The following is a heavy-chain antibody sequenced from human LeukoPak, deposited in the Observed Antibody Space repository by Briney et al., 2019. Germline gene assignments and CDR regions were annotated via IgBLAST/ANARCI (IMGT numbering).Heavy chain of an antibody. J-gene: IGHJ3*02. CDR1: GYTLTELS. CDR2: FDHEDGET. V-gene: IGHV1-24*01. Sequence: GASVKVSCKVSGYTLTELSVHWVRQAPGKGLEWMGGFDHEDGETIYAQKFQGRVTMTEDTSTETAYMELSSLRSEDTAVYYCATRIWFGEFSNAFDIWDQGTMVTVSS. D-gene: IGHD3-10*01. CDR3: ATRIWFGEFSNAFDI.